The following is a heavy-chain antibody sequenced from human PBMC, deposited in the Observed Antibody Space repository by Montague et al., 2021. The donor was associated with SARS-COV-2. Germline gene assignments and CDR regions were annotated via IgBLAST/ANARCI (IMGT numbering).Heavy chain of an antibody. CDR2: IYYSGST. Sequence: TLSLTRTVSGGSISSGGYYWSWIRQHPGKGLEWIGYIYYSGSTYYXPSLKSRVTISVDTSKNQFSLKLSSVTAADTAVYYCARATRSIVVLNWFDPWGQGTLGTVSS. J-gene: IGHJ5*02. CDR1: GGSISSGGYY. V-gene: IGHV4-31*03. D-gene: IGHD3-22*01. CDR3: ARATRSIVVLNWFDP.